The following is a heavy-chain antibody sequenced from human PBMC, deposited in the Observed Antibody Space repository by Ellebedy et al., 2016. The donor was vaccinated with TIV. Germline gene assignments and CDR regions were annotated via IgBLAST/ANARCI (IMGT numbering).Heavy chain of an antibody. J-gene: IGHJ4*02. D-gene: IGHD1-20*01. Sequence: PGGSLRLSCAASGFSVSANYMNWVRQAPGKGLEWVSVIYTGGSTYCADTVKGRFTISRDSSKNTLYLQMSSLRAEDTAVYYCARSMTGVEPTFDYWGQGSLVTVSS. CDR3: ARSMTGVEPTFDY. V-gene: IGHV3-53*01. CDR2: IYTGGST. CDR1: GFSVSANY.